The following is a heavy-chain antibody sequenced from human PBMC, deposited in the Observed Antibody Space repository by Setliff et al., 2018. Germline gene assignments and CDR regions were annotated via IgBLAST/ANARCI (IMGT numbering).Heavy chain of an antibody. D-gene: IGHD1-26*01. J-gene: IGHJ6*02. V-gene: IGHV1-18*01. CDR3: AREHKWELPGYKSGMDV. CDR1: GYSFGNYG. Sequence: GASVKVSCKASGYSFGNYGMSWVRQAPGQGLEWMGWISAYNISTKYAKKFQGRVTMTTDTSANIAYMELRSLRSDDTAVYFCAREHKWELPGYKSGMDVWGQGTTVTVSS. CDR2: ISAYNIST.